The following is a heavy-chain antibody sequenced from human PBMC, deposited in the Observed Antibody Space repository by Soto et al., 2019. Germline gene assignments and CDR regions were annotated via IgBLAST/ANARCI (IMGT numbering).Heavy chain of an antibody. CDR3: EKELGMYYFDY. J-gene: IGHJ4*02. V-gene: IGHV1-3*01. Sequence: QVQLVQSGAEVKKPGASVKVSCKASGYTFTSYAMHWVRQAPGQRLEWMGWINAGNGNTKYSQKFQGRVTITRDTSASTAYMDLSSLRYEDTAVYYYEKELGMYYFDYWGQGTLVTVSS. CDR1: GYTFTSYA. D-gene: IGHD1-26*01. CDR2: INAGNGNT.